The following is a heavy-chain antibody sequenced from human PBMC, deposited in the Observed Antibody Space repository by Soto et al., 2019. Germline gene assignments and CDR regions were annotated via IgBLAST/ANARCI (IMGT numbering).Heavy chain of an antibody. V-gene: IGHV3-53*01. J-gene: IGHJ4*02. Sequence: GGSLRLSCALSGFTFNSYYLTWVRQAPGKGLEWVSLIHPDGSTYYGDSVKGRFTVSRDTSKNVLFLQMNSLTDADTAVYHCRSGNYGGYAQWGQGPLVTV. CDR1: GFTFNSYY. D-gene: IGHD5-12*01. CDR3: RSGNYGGYAQ. CDR2: IHPDGST.